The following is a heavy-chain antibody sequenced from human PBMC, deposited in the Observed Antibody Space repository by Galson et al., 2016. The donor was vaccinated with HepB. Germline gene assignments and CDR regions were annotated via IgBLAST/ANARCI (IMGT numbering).Heavy chain of an antibody. J-gene: IGHJ5*02. D-gene: IGHD6-19*01. V-gene: IGHV1-18*04. CDR1: GYSFTMYG. CDR2: ISPYNGKA. Sequence: SVKVSCKASGYSFTMYGVSWVRQAPGQGLEWLGWISPYNGKADYAQKFRGRLTMTTDTSTSTAYMELRSLRSADTATYYCARRQWLTQQRWWFDLWGQGTLVTVSS. CDR3: ARRQWLTQQRWWFDL.